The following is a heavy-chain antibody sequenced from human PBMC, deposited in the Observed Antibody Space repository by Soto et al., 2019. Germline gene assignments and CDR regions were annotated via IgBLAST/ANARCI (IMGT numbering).Heavy chain of an antibody. Sequence: GSLRLSCAASGFTFSSYSMNWVRQAPGKGLEWVSYISSSSSTIYYADSVKGRFTISRDNAKNSLYLQMNSLRDEDTAVYYCAGRITMVRGFYGMDVWGQGTTVTVSS. D-gene: IGHD3-10*01. CDR1: GFTFSSYS. CDR3: AGRITMVRGFYGMDV. J-gene: IGHJ6*02. V-gene: IGHV3-48*02. CDR2: ISSSSSTI.